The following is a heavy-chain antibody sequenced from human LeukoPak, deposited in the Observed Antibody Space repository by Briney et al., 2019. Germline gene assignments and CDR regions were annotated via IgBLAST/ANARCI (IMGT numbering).Heavy chain of an antibody. CDR1: GFTFRSYA. CDR3: ARRSNPPGRIDH. Sequence: GGSLRLSCAASGFTFRSYAMSWVRQATGKGLEWGAAIYNSGSTYYADSVKGRFTISRDNSNNTMYLQMNSLKGEDTAVYYCARRSNPPGRIDHWGQGTLVTVSS. J-gene: IGHJ4*02. D-gene: IGHD1-14*01. CDR2: IYNSGST. V-gene: IGHV3-66*04.